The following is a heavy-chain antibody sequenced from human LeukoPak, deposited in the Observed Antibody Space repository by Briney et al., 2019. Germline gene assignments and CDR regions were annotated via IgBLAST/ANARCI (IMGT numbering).Heavy chain of an antibody. D-gene: IGHD5-12*01. CDR1: GFTFSPYA. CDR2: ISDSGSTI. Sequence: GGSLRLSCVASGFTFSPYAMNWVRQSPGEGVEGISYISDSGSTIYYADSVKGRFTISRDNAKNSLYLQLNSLRAEDTAVYYCARVGLSGYDCEFGYWGQGTLVTVSS. V-gene: IGHV3-48*03. CDR3: ARVGLSGYDCEFGY. J-gene: IGHJ4*02.